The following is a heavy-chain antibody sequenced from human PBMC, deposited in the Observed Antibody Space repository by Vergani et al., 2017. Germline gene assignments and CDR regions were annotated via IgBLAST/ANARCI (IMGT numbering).Heavy chain of an antibody. CDR3: ARGGQKGGKTTVTTVVVYFQH. D-gene: IGHD4-17*01. V-gene: IGHV1-2*02. J-gene: IGHJ1*01. Sequence: QVQLVQSGAEVKKPGASVKVSCKASGYTFTGYYMHWVRQATGQGLEWMGWINPNSGGTNYAQKFQGRVTMTRDTSISTAYMELSRLRSDDTAVYYCARGGQKGGKTTVTTVVVYFQHWGQGTLVTVSS. CDR1: GYTFTGYY. CDR2: INPNSGGT.